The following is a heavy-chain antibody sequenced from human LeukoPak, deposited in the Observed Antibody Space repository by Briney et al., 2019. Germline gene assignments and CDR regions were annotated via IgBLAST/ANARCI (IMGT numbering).Heavy chain of an antibody. CDR2: ITGSGSGI. CDR3: AKWGDYDVLTGYYVSDY. CDR1: GFTFSNYA. Sequence: GGSLRLSCAASGFTFSNYAMSWVRQAPGKGLEWVSAITGSGSGIYYAASMKSRFTISRDNSKNTLYLQINSLRAEDTAVYYCAKWGDYDVLTGYYVSDYWGQGTLVTVSS. J-gene: IGHJ4*02. D-gene: IGHD3-9*01. V-gene: IGHV3-23*01.